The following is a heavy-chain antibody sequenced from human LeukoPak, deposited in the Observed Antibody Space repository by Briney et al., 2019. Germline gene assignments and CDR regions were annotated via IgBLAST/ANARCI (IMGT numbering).Heavy chain of an antibody. Sequence: GGSLRLSCAASGFTFSSYTMNWVRQAPGKGLEWVSSISGSSSYIYYADSVKGRFTISRDNSKNTLYLQMNSLRAEDTAVYYCAKDRTSVATTLFDYWGQGTLVTVSS. J-gene: IGHJ4*02. CDR3: AKDRTSVATTLFDY. D-gene: IGHD5-12*01. CDR1: GFTFSSYT. CDR2: ISGSSSYI. V-gene: IGHV3-21*01.